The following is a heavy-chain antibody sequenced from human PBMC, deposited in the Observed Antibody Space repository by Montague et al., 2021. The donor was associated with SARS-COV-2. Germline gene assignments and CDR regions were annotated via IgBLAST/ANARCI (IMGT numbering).Heavy chain of an antibody. J-gene: IGHJ3*02. D-gene: IGHD6-13*01. CDR2: ISISDGNT. CDR3: AKDRQLVGDDAFDI. V-gene: IGHV3-23*01. CDR1: GFTFSRYA. Sequence: SLRLSCAASGFTFSRYAMSWVRQAPGKGLEWVSTISISDGNTYYADSVKGRFTISRDKSKNTLYLQMNSLRAEDRAVYYCAKDRQLVGDDAFDIWGQGTMVTVSS.